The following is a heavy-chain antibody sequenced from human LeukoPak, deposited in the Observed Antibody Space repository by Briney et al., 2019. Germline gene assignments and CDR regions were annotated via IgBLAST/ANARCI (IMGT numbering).Heavy chain of an antibody. CDR3: AKETTVAGVY. V-gene: IGHV3-7*04. J-gene: IGHJ4*02. CDR1: GFIFKKYW. Sequence: PGESLRLSCAASGFIFKKYWMNWVRQVPGKGLECLANIKEDGSETYYADSVKGRFTISRDNSKNTLYLQMNSLRAEDTAVYYCAKETTVAGVYWGQGTLVTVSS. CDR2: IKEDGSET. D-gene: IGHD6-19*01.